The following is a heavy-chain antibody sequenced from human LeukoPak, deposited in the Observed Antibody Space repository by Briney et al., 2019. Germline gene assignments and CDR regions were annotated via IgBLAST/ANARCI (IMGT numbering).Heavy chain of an antibody. CDR2: ISSSSSYI. CDR1: GFTFSSYS. V-gene: IGHV3-21*01. D-gene: IGHD3-22*01. Sequence: GSLRLSCAASGFTFSSYSMNWVRQAPGKGLEWVSSISSSSSYIYYADSVKGRFTISRDNAKNSLYLQMNSLRAEDTAVYYCARDPDYYDSSGYYYGDAFDIWGQGTMVTVSS. J-gene: IGHJ3*02. CDR3: ARDPDYYDSSGYYYGDAFDI.